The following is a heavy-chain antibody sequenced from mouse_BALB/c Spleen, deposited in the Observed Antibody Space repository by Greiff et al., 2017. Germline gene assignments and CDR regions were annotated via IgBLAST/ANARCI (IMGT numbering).Heavy chain of an antibody. CDR1: GYTFTSYV. Sequence: VQLQQSGPELVKPGASVKMSCKASGYTFTSYVMHWVKQKPGQGLEWIGYINPYNDGTKYNEKFKGKATLTSDKSSSTAYMELSSLTSEDSAVYYCARRDDYDDYYYAMDYWGQGTSVTVSS. D-gene: IGHD2-4*01. CDR3: ARRDDYDDYYYAMDY. V-gene: IGHV1-14*01. J-gene: IGHJ4*01. CDR2: INPYNDGT.